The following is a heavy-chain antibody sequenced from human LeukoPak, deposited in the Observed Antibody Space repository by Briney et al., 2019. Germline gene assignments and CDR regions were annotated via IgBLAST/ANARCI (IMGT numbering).Heavy chain of an antibody. Sequence: PSQTLSLTCTVSGDSISSGDYYWSWIRQPAGKGLEWIGRISSSGSTNYNPSLKSRVTISVDTSKNQFSLKLSSVTAADTAVYFCARGPHSYDSSGAFDIWGQGTMVTVSS. V-gene: IGHV4-61*02. D-gene: IGHD3-22*01. CDR1: GDSISSGDYY. CDR3: ARGPHSYDSSGAFDI. CDR2: ISSSGST. J-gene: IGHJ3*02.